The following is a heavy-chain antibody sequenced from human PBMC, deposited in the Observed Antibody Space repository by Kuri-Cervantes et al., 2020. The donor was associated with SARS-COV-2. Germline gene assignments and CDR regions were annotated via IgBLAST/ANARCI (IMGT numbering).Heavy chain of an antibody. CDR2: IYWNDDK. CDR3: AHVRKVRFPRRGRYYMDV. CDR1: GFSLSTSGVG. J-gene: IGHJ6*03. Sequence: SGPTLVKPTQTLTLTCTFSGFSLSTSGVGVGWIRQPPGEALEWLALIYWNDDKRYSPSLKSRLTITKDTSKNQVVLTMTNMDPVDTATYYCAHVRKVRFPRRGRYYMDVWGKGTTVTVSS. D-gene: IGHD3-10*01. V-gene: IGHV2-5*01.